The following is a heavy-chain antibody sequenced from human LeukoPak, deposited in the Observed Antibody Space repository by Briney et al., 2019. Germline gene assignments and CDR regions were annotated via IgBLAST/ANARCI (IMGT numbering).Heavy chain of an antibody. J-gene: IGHJ5*02. V-gene: IGHV6-1*01. CDR3: ARTIAAAGTAGWFDP. D-gene: IGHD6-13*01. CDR2: TYYRSKWYN. Sequence: SQTLSLTCAISGDSVSRNSAAWNWIRQSPSRGLEWLGRTYYRSKWYNDYAVSVKSRITINPDTSKNQFSLQLNSVTPEDTAVYYCARTIAAAGTAGWFDPWGQGILVTVSS. CDR1: GDSVSRNSAA.